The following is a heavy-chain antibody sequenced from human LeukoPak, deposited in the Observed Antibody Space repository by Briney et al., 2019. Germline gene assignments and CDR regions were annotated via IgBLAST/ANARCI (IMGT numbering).Heavy chain of an antibody. Sequence: GESLNISCQGSGYSFTTYWIGWVRQMPGKGLEWMGRIDPSDSYTNYSPSFQGHVTISADKSISTAYLQWSSLKASDTAMYYCARRDCSGGSCYLDYWGQGTLVTVSS. CDR2: IDPSDSYT. CDR1: GYSFTTYW. V-gene: IGHV5-10-1*01. CDR3: ARRDCSGGSCYLDY. J-gene: IGHJ4*02. D-gene: IGHD2-15*01.